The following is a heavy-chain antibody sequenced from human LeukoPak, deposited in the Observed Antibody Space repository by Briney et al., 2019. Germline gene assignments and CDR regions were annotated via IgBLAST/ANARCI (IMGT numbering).Heavy chain of an antibody. J-gene: IGHJ4*02. Sequence: PGGSLRLPCAASEFIFSDYYMMWIRQAPGKGLEWISYISGSGGTVYYADSVKGRFTISRDNAKKYLYLQMNSVRAEDTAVYHCATGGPHFYGSGTYYNLKSGDYWGQGILVTVSA. CDR2: ISGSGGTV. D-gene: IGHD3-10*01. CDR3: ATGGPHFYGSGTYYNLKSGDY. CDR1: EFIFSDYY. V-gene: IGHV3-11*01.